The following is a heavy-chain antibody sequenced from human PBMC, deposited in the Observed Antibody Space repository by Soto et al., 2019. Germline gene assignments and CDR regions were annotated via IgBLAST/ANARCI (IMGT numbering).Heavy chain of an antibody. J-gene: IGHJ4*02. Sequence: QVQLQQWGAGLLKPSETLSLTCAVYGGSFSGYYWSWIRQPPGKGLEWIGEINHSGSTNYNPSLKSRVTISVDTSKNQLSLKLSSVTAADTAVYYCARVPSYCSGGSCAAYYVGYWGQGTLVTVSS. V-gene: IGHV4-34*01. D-gene: IGHD2-15*01. CDR2: INHSGST. CDR1: GGSFSGYY. CDR3: ARVPSYCSGGSCAAYYVGY.